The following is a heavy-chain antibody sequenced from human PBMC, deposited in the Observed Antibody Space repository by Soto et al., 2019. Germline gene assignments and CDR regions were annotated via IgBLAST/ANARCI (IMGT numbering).Heavy chain of an antibody. CDR2: IYYSGST. V-gene: IGHV4-39*01. J-gene: IGHJ4*02. D-gene: IGHD3-9*01. Sequence: SETLSLTCTVSGGSIISSSYYWGWIRQPPGKGLEWIGSIYYSGSTYYNPSLKSRVTISVDTSKNQFSLKLSSVTAADTAVYYCARLPYSHSHVLRYFDWSTHIDYWGQGTLVTVSS. CDR3: ARLPYSHSHVLRYFDWSTHIDY. CDR1: GGSIISSSYY.